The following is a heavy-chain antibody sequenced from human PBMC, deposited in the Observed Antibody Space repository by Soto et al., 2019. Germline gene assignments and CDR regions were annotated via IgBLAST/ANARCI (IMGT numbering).Heavy chain of an antibody. CDR2: INMDGSRT. D-gene: IGHD2-8*02. J-gene: IGHJ5*02. CDR1: GFTFSNDW. CDR3: ARGPRGIYGNDH. V-gene: IGHV3-74*01. Sequence: EVQLVESGGGLVQPGGSLRLSCAASGFTFSNDWMHWVRQGAGKGLVWVSRINMDGSRTNYADSVRGRFTISRDNAKNTGYLQMNGRRAEDTAIYDCARGPRGIYGNDHWGQGALVTVSS.